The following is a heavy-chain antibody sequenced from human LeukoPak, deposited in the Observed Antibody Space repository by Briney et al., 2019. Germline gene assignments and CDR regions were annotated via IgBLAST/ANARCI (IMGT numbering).Heavy chain of an antibody. J-gene: IGHJ3*01. V-gene: IGHV1-2*02. CDR1: GYTFTFYD. CDR2: IDPQNTGT. CDR3: ARGGPLEWAPDAFDL. Sequence: ASVKVSCKASGYTFTFYDIQWVRQAAGQGLEWMGWIDPQNTGTNYAQKFQDRVTMTRDTSIRTAYMVLIRLKSDDTAVFYCARGGPLEWAPDAFDLWGQGTMVTVSS. D-gene: IGHD1-1*01.